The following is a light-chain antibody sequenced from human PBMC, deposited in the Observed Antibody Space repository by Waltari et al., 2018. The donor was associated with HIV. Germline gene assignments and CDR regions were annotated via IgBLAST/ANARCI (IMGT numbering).Light chain of an antibody. Sequence: DIQMTQSPSTLSASVGDRVTITCRASQSINSWLAWYQQKPGKAPKLLIYKASSLESGVPSRFSGSGSGTEFTLTISSLQPDDFATYYCQQYNSDTWTFGQGTKVEI. CDR2: KAS. CDR1: QSINSW. CDR3: QQYNSDTWT. V-gene: IGKV1-5*03. J-gene: IGKJ1*01.